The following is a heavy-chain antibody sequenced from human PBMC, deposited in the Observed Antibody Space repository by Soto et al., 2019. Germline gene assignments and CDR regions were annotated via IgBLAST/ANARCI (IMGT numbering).Heavy chain of an antibody. Sequence: SVKVSCKASGGTFSSYAISWVRQAPGQGLEWMGGIIPIFGTANYAQKFQGRVTITADESTNTAYMELSSLRSEDTAVYYCARPLYCTNGVCLDAFDIWGQGTMVTVSS. D-gene: IGHD2-8*01. V-gene: IGHV1-69*13. J-gene: IGHJ3*02. CDR1: GGTFSSYA. CDR2: IIPIFGTA. CDR3: ARPLYCTNGVCLDAFDI.